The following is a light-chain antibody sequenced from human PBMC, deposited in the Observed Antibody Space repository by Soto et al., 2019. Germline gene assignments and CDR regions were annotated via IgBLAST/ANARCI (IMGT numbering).Light chain of an antibody. CDR1: QSVSIN. CDR3: QQYNNWPPLT. J-gene: IGKJ4*01. V-gene: IGKV3-15*01. Sequence: EIVMTQSPATLSVSPVERATLSFSSSQSVSINLAWYQQKPGQAPRLLIYGASTRATGIPARFSGSGSGTESTLTISSLQSEDFAVYYCQQYNNWPPLTFGGGTKVDIK. CDR2: GAS.